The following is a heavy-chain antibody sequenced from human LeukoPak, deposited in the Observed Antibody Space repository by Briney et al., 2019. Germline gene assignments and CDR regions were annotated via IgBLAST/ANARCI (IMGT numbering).Heavy chain of an antibody. CDR1: GGTVSSYA. V-gene: IGHV1-69*13. Sequence: GASVKVSCKASGGTVSSYAISWVRQAPGQGLEWMGGIIPIFGTANYAQKFQGRVTITADESTSTAYMELSSLRSEDTAVYYCARGRVVAATSWFDPWGQGTLVTVSS. CDR2: IIPIFGTA. D-gene: IGHD2-15*01. CDR3: ARGRVVAATSWFDP. J-gene: IGHJ5*02.